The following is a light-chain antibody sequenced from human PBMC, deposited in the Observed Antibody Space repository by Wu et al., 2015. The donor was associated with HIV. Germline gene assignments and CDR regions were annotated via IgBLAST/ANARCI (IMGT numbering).Light chain of an antibody. V-gene: IGKV3-20*01. J-gene: IGKJ1*01. CDR1: QSVSSGY. CDR2: AAS. Sequence: EIVLTQSPGTLSLSPGERATLSCRASQSVSSGYLAWYQQRPGQAPRLLIYAASSRATGIPDRFSGSGSGTDFTLTISRLEPEDFAVYYCQQYGSSPTWTFGQGPRWKSN. CDR3: QQYGSSPTWT.